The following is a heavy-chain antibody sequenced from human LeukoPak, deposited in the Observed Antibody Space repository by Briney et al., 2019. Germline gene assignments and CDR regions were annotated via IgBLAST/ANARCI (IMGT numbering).Heavy chain of an antibody. V-gene: IGHV4-4*02. J-gene: IGHJ4*02. Sequence: SETLSLTCTVSGDSINSLDLWSWVRQPPGKGLEWIGEMYLSGTTHSNPSVKSRVTISVDTSKNQFSLKLNSVTAADTAMYYCQSRFLEWLLDYWGQGTLVTVSS. CDR1: GDSINSLDL. CDR3: QSRFLEWLLDY. D-gene: IGHD3-3*01. CDR2: MYLSGTT.